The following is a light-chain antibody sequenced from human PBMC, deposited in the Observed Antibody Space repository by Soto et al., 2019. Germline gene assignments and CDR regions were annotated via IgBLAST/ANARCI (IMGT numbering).Light chain of an antibody. CDR2: GAS. Sequence: AMSQSPATLSVSTSERATLSCRASQSVSSNLAWYQQKPGQAPRLLIYGASTRATGIPARFSGSGSGTEFTLTISSLQSEDFAVYYCQQYNNWPRTFGQGTNVDIK. V-gene: IGKV3-15*01. J-gene: IGKJ1*01. CDR1: QSVSSN. CDR3: QQYNNWPRT.